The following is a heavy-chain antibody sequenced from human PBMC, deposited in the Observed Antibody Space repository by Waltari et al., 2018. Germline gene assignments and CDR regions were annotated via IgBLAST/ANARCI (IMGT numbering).Heavy chain of an antibody. V-gene: IGHV4-31*03. CDR1: GGSISSGGYY. D-gene: IGHD4-17*01. Sequence: QVQLQESGPGLVKPSQTLSLTCTVSGGSISSGGYYWRWIRQHPGKGLEWIGYIYYSVSTYYNTSLKRRVTISVDTSKNQCSLKLSSGTAADTAVYYCASSTVTTYRGAFDIWGQGTMVTVSS. CDR3: ASSTVTTYRGAFDI. CDR2: IYYSVST. J-gene: IGHJ3*02.